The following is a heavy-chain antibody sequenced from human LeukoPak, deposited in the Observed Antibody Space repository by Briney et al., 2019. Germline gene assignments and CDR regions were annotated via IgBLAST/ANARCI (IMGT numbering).Heavy chain of an antibody. Sequence: GGSLRLSCAASGVTFDDYAMHWVRHAPEKGLERVSLISGDGGSTYYADSVKGRFNISRDNSKNSRYLQMNGLKNEDTALDYFGKKPYYYDCRGYYDYDYGGQSTLVTVSS. V-gene: IGHV3-43*02. CDR1: GVTFDDYA. J-gene: IGHJ4*02. CDR3: GKKPYYYDCRGYYDYDY. D-gene: IGHD3-22*01. CDR2: ISGDGGST.